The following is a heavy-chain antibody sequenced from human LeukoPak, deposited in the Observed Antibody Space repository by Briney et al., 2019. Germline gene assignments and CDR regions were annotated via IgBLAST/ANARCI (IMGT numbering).Heavy chain of an antibody. J-gene: IGHJ4*02. Sequence: ASVKVSCMASGYTFTSYYIHLVRQAPGQGLEWMGIINPSGGSTSYAQKFRDRLTMTRDTSTSTLYMELSSLRSEDTAVYYCAREPPPSYSGGREYYFDYWGQGTLVTVSS. D-gene: IGHD1-26*01. CDR3: AREPPPSYSGGREYYFDY. CDR1: GYTFTSYY. CDR2: INPSGGST. V-gene: IGHV1-46*01.